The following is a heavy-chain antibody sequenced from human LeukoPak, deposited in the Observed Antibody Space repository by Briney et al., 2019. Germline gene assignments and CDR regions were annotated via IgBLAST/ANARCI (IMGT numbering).Heavy chain of an antibody. D-gene: IGHD6-6*01. CDR1: GGTFSSYA. Sequence: SVTVSCKASGGTFSSYAISWVRQAPGQGLEWMGRIIPILGIANYAQKFQGRVTITADKSTSTAYMELSSLRSEDTAVYYCARDIAAGEGTDWGQGTLVTVSS. CDR2: IIPILGIA. J-gene: IGHJ4*02. CDR3: ARDIAAGEGTD. V-gene: IGHV1-69*04.